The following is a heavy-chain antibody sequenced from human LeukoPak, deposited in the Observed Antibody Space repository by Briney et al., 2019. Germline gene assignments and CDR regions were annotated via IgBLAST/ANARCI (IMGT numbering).Heavy chain of an antibody. J-gene: IGHJ4*02. Sequence: SETLSLTCAVYGGSFSGYYWSWIRQPPGKGLEWIGEINHSGSTNYNPSLKSRVTISVDTSKNQFSLKLSSVTAADTAVYYCARQPFAAYYGSGKGYDYWGQGTLVTVSS. CDR3: ARQPFAAYYGSGKGYDY. CDR1: GGSFSGYY. V-gene: IGHV4-34*01. CDR2: INHSGST. D-gene: IGHD3-10*01.